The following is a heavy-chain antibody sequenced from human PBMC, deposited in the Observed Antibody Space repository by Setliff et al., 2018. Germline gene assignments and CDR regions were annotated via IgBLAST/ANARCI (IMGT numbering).Heavy chain of an antibody. Sequence: ASVKVSCKVSGYTLTELSRHWVRQAPGKGLEWMGGFDPEDGETIYAQKFQGRVTITADESTSTAYMELSSLRSEDTDVYYCASPFPHGWSGYYGVGWFDPWGQGTLVTGSS. D-gene: IGHD3-3*01. J-gene: IGHJ5*02. V-gene: IGHV1-24*01. CDR3: ASPFPHGWSGYYGVGWFDP. CDR1: GYTLTELS. CDR2: FDPEDGET.